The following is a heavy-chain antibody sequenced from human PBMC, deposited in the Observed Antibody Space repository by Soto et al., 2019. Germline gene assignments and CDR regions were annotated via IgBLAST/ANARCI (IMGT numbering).Heavy chain of an antibody. CDR1: GFTVSSNY. CDR2: IYSGGST. Sequence: PGGSLRLSCAASGFTVSSNYMSWVRQAPGKGLEWVSVIYSGGSTYYADSVKGRFTISRGNSKNTLYLQMNSLRAEDTAVYYCARMRAYYYDSSGHPGAFDIWGQGTMVTVSS. CDR3: ARMRAYYYDSSGHPGAFDI. D-gene: IGHD3-22*01. J-gene: IGHJ3*02. V-gene: IGHV3-53*01.